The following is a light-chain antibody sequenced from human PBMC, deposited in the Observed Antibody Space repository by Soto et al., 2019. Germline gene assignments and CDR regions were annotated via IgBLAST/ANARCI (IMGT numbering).Light chain of an antibody. CDR1: QSIANF. CDR2: GTS. Sequence: DMEMAQSPSSLSASVGDRVTITCRASQSIANFLNWYQQKPGKAPKLVIYGTSTLQSGVPSRFSGSGSGTDFTLTISRLQREDFATYYCQQSYSSLWTFGQGTTV. V-gene: IGKV1-39*01. J-gene: IGKJ1*01. CDR3: QQSYSSLWT.